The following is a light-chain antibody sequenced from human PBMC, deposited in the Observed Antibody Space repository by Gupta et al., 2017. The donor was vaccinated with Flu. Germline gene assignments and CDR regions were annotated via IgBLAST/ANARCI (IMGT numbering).Light chain of an antibody. CDR1: QSISSY. Sequence: DIQMTQSPSSLSASIGDRVTITCRASQSISSYVNWYQQKPGKAPKLLIYAASSLQSGVPSRFSGSGSGTDFTLTITSLQPEDFATYYCQQSYSTPWAFGQGTKVE. CDR2: AAS. J-gene: IGKJ1*01. V-gene: IGKV1-39*01. CDR3: QQSYSTPWA.